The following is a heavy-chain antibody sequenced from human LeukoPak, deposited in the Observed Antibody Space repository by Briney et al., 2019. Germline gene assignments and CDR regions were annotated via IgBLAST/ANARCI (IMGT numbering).Heavy chain of an antibody. D-gene: IGHD6-19*01. CDR2: IYSGGET. J-gene: IGHJ4*02. CDR3: ARGSSTVSAGFY. Sequence: GGSLRLSCAASGFTVSSNHMTWVRQAPGKGLEWVSVIYSGGETSYADSVKGRFTVSRDTSRKILYLQMNSLRVDDTAVYFCARGSSTVSAGFYWGQGTLVTVPS. CDR1: GFTVSSNH. V-gene: IGHV3-66*01.